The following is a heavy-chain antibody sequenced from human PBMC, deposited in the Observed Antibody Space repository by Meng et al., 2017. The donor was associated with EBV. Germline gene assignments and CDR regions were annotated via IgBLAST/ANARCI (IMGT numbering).Heavy chain of an antibody. D-gene: IGHD3-10*01. V-gene: IGHV1-3*01. CDR2: INAGNGNT. CDR3: ARDGGYYYGSGSYYIDY. J-gene: IGHJ4*02. Sequence: QLVRSGGEGKQPGAYVKVSCKASGYTFTSYAMHWVSQAPGKRLEWMGWINAGNGNTKYSQKFQGRVTITRDTSASIAYMELSSLRSEDTAVYYCARDGGYYYGSGSYYIDYWGQGTLVTVSS. CDR1: GYTFTSYA.